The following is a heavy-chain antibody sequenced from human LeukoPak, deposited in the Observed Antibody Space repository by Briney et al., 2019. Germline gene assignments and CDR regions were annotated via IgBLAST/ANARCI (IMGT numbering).Heavy chain of an antibody. D-gene: IGHD3-3*01. CDR2: GDNGGST. Sequence: PGGSLRLSCAASGFTVSSNYMTWVRQAPGKGLEWVASVGDNGGSTHYADSAMGRFAISRDNANNTLFLHMNSLRADDTAIYYCAKDLWSRPEGAFDIWGQGTMVTVSS. J-gene: IGHJ3*02. CDR1: GFTVSSNY. CDR3: AKDLWSRPEGAFDI. V-gene: IGHV3-53*01.